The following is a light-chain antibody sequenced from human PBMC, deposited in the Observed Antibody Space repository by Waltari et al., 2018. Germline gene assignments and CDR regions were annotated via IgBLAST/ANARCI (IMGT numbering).Light chain of an antibody. V-gene: IGLV2-14*01. Sequence: QSALTQPASVSGSPGQSITISCTGTSSDVGGYNYVSWYQQHPGKAPKLMIYDVSKRPPGVSNRFSGSKSGNTASRTISGLQAEDEADYYCSSYTSSSTAHVVFGGGTKLTVL. J-gene: IGLJ2*01. CDR2: DVS. CDR1: SSDVGGYNY. CDR3: SSYTSSSTAHVV.